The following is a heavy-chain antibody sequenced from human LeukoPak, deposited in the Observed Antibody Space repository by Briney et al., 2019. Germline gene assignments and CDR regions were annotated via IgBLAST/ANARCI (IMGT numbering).Heavy chain of an antibody. D-gene: IGHD2-15*01. V-gene: IGHV4-59*12. Sequence: SETLSLTCSVSGGSISSYHWSWIRQPPGKGLEWIGYISYSGYTNYNPSLQSRVTISLDRSKNQFSVKLTSVTAADTAVYYCANLVAAPSNWFDPWGQGTLVTVSS. J-gene: IGHJ5*02. CDR2: ISYSGYT. CDR3: ANLVAAPSNWFDP. CDR1: GGSISSYH.